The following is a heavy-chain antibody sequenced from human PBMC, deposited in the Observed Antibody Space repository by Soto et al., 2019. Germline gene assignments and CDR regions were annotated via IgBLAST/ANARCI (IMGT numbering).Heavy chain of an antibody. Sequence: QVQLVQSRGEVKKPGASVKVSCKTSGYSFTTYGFSWVRQAPGQGLEWMGWISGYNGNTNYAQKFQGRVTXXTDTSTSTAYMELRSLRSDDTAVYYCAREGPAPYYYYGMDVWGQGSTVTVSS. V-gene: IGHV1-18*01. CDR1: GYSFTTYG. CDR3: AREGPAPYYYYGMDV. J-gene: IGHJ6*02. CDR2: ISGYNGNT.